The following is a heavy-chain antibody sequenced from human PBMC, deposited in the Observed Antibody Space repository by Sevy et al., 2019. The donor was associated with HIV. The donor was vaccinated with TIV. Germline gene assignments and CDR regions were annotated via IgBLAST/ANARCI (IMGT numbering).Heavy chain of an antibody. Sequence: ASVKVSCKASGYTFTGYYMHWVRQAPGQGLEWMGWINPNSGGTNYAQKFQGRVTMTRDTSISTAYMEQSRLRSDDAAVYYCGGDVVTMGRGVVWEGVWFDSWGQGTLVTVSS. J-gene: IGHJ5*01. D-gene: IGHD3-10*01. CDR1: GYTFTGYY. CDR3: GGDVVTMGRGVVWEGVWFDS. V-gene: IGHV1-2*02. CDR2: INPNSGGT.